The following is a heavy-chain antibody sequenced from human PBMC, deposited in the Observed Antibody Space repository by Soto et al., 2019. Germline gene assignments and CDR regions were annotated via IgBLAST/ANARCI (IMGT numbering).Heavy chain of an antibody. V-gene: IGHV3-15*07. CDR2: IKSKADGGTT. CDR3: TTDLLAITLGGI. CDR1: GLTFSNAW. Sequence: GGSLRLSCAASGLTFSNAWMNWVRQAPGKGLEWVGRIKSKADGGTTDYAAPVKGRFTISRDDSKNTLYLQMNSLKTEDTAVYYCTTDLLAITLGGIWGQGTLVTVSS. D-gene: IGHD3-3*01. J-gene: IGHJ4*02.